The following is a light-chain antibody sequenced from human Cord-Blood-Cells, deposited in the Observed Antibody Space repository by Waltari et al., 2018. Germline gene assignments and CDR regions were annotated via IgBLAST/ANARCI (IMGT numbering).Light chain of an antibody. CDR1: SSDVGGYNY. V-gene: IGLV2-11*01. CDR3: CSYAGSYTFDVV. Sequence: QSALTQPRSVSGSPGQSVTISCTGTSSDVGGYNYVSWYQQHPGKAPKLMIYDVSKRPSGVPDRFSGSKSGNTASLTISGLQAEDEADYYCCSYAGSYTFDVVFGRGTKLTVL. J-gene: IGLJ2*01. CDR2: DVS.